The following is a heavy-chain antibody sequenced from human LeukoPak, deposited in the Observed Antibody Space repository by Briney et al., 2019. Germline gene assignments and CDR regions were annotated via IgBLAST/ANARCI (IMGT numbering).Heavy chain of an antibody. Sequence: GGSLRLSCAASGFTFDDYGMSWVRQAPGKGLEWVSGINWNGGSTGYADSVKGRFTISRDNAKNSLYLQMNSLRAEDTALYSSARDSRRYSGSASYGTFDYWGQGTLVTVSS. D-gene: IGHD3-10*01. V-gene: IGHV3-20*04. CDR2: INWNGGST. J-gene: IGHJ4*02. CDR3: ARDSRRYSGSASYGTFDY. CDR1: GFTFDDYG.